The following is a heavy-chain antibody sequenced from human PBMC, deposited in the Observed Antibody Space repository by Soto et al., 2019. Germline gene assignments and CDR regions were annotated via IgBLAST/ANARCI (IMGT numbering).Heavy chain of an antibody. CDR1: EFTFSNYA. D-gene: IGHD4-17*01. CDR2: ISYDGNNK. Sequence: PGGSLRLSCAASEFTFSNYAMHWVRQAPGKGLQWLAVISYDGNNKYYADSVEGRFTISRDNSKNTAYLQMNSLRLEDTAVYYCARGPSYSDSYFDHWGQGTLVTVSS. CDR3: ARGPSYSDSYFDH. J-gene: IGHJ4*02. V-gene: IGHV3-30*03.